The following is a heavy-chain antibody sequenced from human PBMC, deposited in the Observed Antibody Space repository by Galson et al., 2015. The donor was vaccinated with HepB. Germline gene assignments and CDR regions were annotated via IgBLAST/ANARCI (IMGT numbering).Heavy chain of an antibody. J-gene: IGHJ4*02. V-gene: IGHV3-15*07. CDR2: IKSKTDGGTT. D-gene: IGHD5-12*01. CDR1: GFTFSNAW. CDR3: TTFLQKWPQVDDY. Sequence: SLRLSCAASGFTFSNAWMNWVRQAPGKGLEWVGRIKSKTDGGTTDYAAPVKGRFTISRDDSKNTLYLQMNSLKTEDTAVYYCTTFLQKWPQVDDYWGQGTLVTVSS.